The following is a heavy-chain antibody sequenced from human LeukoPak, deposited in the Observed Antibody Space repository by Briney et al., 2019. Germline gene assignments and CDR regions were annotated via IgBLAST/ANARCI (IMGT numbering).Heavy chain of an antibody. CDR1: GLTFSSYA. CDR3: AKDRRFLEWSVDY. D-gene: IGHD3-3*01. V-gene: IGHV3-23*01. CDR2: ISGSGAST. J-gene: IGHJ4*02. Sequence: GGSLRLSCAASGLTFSSYAMSWVRQAPGKGLEWVSGISGSGASTDYADSVKGRFTISRDNSKNTLYLQMNSLRAEDTAVYYCAKDRRFLEWSVDYWAREPWSPSPQ.